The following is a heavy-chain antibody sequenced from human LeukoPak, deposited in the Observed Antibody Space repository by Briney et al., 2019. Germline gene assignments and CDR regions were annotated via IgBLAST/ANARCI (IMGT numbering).Heavy chain of an antibody. V-gene: IGHV3-7*01. Sequence: GGSLRLSCAASGFTFSSYWMSWVRQAPGKGLEWVANIKQDGSEKYYVDSGKGRFTISRDNTKNSLYLQMNSLRAEDTAVYYCTISSSRNHFDYWGQGTLVTVSS. D-gene: IGHD6-13*01. CDR3: TISSSRNHFDY. J-gene: IGHJ4*02. CDR1: GFTFSSYW. CDR2: IKQDGSEK.